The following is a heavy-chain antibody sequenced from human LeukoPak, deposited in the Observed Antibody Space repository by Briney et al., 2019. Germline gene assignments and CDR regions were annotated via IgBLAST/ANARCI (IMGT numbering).Heavy chain of an antibody. V-gene: IGHV1-46*01. CDR3: ARDKRYCSSTSCYAFDY. CDR1: GYTFTIYY. CDR2: INPSGGST. J-gene: IGHJ4*02. Sequence: WASVNVSCKASGYTFTIYYMHWVRQAPGQGLEWMGIINPSGGSTSYAQKFQGRVTMTRDTSTSTVYMELSSLRSEDTAVYYCARDKRYCSSTSCYAFDYWGQGTLVTVSS. D-gene: IGHD2-2*01.